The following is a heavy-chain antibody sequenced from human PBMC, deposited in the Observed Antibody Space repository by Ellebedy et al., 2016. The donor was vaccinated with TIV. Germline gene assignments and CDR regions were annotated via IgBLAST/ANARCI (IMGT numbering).Heavy chain of an antibody. Sequence: SETLSLXCTVSGGSISKFSWTWIRQPPGKGLEWIGYIFYSGDTNYSPSLKSRVSMSVDTSKSQLSLTLTSVTAADTGVYYCARFDYDVEGYYGLDVWGQGTTVTVSS. J-gene: IGHJ6*02. CDR2: IFYSGDT. V-gene: IGHV4-59*01. CDR3: ARFDYDVEGYYGLDV. CDR1: GGSISKFS. D-gene: IGHD3-16*01.